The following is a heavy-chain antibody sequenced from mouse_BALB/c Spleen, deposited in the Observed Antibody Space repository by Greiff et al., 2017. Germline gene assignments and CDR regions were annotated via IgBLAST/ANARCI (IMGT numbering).Heavy chain of an antibody. CDR3: ASRAVRFAY. CDR2: ILPGSGST. CDR1: GYTFSSYW. J-gene: IGHJ3*01. Sequence: VQLQQSGAELMKPGASVKISCKATGYTFSSYWIEWVKQRPGHGLEWIGEILPGSGSTNYNEKFKGKATFTADTSSNTAYMQLSSLTSEDSAVYYCASRAVRFAYWGQGTLVTVSA. V-gene: IGHV1-9*01. D-gene: IGHD3-3*01.